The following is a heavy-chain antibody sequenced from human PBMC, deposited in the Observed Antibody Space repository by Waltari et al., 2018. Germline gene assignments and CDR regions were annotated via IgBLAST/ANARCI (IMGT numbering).Heavy chain of an antibody. Sequence: QVQLVESGGGLVKPGGSLRLACAASGFTLGDYFMSWIRQAPGEVQEWIGFLNSWGSVPYNSDSVKVRFTISRDNAKSSLHLHMNSLRPEDTALDYCARGYYDSSGYYPPYFDYWGQGSLVTVSS. CDR2: LNSWGSVP. D-gene: IGHD3-22*01. CDR3: ARGYYDSSGYYPPYFDY. J-gene: IGHJ4*02. CDR1: GFTLGDYF. V-gene: IGHV3-11*04.